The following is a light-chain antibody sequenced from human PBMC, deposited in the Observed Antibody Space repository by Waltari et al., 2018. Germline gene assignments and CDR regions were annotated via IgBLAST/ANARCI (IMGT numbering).Light chain of an antibody. CDR3: TSYAGNDEVV. CDR1: NSDVGAYND. CDR2: DVN. V-gene: IGLV2-8*01. J-gene: IGLJ2*01. Sequence: QSALTQPPSASGSPGQSVTISCTGANSDVGAYNDVSWYQQHPGKAPKVIIFDVNKGPSGVPDRFSGSKSAHAASLTVSGLQAEDEADYYCTSYAGNDEVVFGGGTSLAVL.